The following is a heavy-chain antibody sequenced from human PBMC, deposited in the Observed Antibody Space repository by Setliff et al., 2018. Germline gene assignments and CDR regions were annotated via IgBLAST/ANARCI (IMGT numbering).Heavy chain of an antibody. D-gene: IGHD2-2*01. CDR3: ASCRYQVPYDY. Sequence: KPSETLSLTCTVPGGSISSISYYWGWIRQPPGKGLEWIGTVYDSGTTYYNPSLKSRVTIFVDTSKNQFSLNLNSVTAADTGVYYCASCRYQVPYDYWGLGILVTVSS. V-gene: IGHV4-39*01. CDR1: GGSISSISYY. J-gene: IGHJ4*02. CDR2: VYDSGTT.